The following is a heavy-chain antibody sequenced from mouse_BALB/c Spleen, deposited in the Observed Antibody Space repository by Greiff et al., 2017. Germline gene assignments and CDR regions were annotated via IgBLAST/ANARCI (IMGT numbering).Heavy chain of an antibody. D-gene: IGHD1-2*01. CDR1: GFSLTSYG. Sequence: VQLQESGPGLVQPSQSLSITCTVSGFSLTSYGVHWVRQSPGKGLEWLGVIWSGGSTDYNAAFISRLSISKDNSKSQDFFKMNSLQANDTAIYYCARNLNSLLRYGFAYWGQGTLVTVSA. CDR3: ARNLNSLLRYGFAY. CDR2: IWSGGST. J-gene: IGHJ3*01. V-gene: IGHV2-2*02.